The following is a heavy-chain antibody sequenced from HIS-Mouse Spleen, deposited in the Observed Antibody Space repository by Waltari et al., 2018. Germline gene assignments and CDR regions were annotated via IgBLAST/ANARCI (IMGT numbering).Heavy chain of an antibody. J-gene: IGHJ4*02. CDR1: GFHFRCLC. V-gene: IGHV3-30*18. CDR2: ISYNGSNK. CDR3: AKDETGSFDY. Sequence: QVQLVESGGGVVQPGRSLRLSCADSGFHFRCLCMLWVRQATGKGLECVAVISYNGSNKYYADSVKGRFTISRDNAKNSLYLQMNSLRAEDTALYYCAKDETGSFDYWGQGTLVTVSS. D-gene: IGHD7-27*01.